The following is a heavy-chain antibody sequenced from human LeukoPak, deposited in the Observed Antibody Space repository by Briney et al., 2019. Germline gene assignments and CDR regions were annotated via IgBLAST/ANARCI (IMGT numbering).Heavy chain of an antibody. CDR3: ASSLPYQLSYYFDY. V-gene: IGHV4-59*01. Sequence: SEALSLTCTVSGGSISSYYWSWIRQPPGKGLEWIGYIYYSGSTNYNPSLKSRVTISVDTSKNQFSLKLSSVTAADTAVYYCASSLPYQLSYYFDYWGQGTLVTVSS. J-gene: IGHJ4*02. CDR2: IYYSGST. D-gene: IGHD2-2*01. CDR1: GGSISSYY.